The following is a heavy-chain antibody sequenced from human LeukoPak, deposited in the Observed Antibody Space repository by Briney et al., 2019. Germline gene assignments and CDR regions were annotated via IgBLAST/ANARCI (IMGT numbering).Heavy chain of an antibody. CDR1: GYTLTELS. CDR2: FDPEDGET. Sequence: ASVKVSCKVSGYTLTELSMHWVRQAPGKGLEWMGGFDPEDGETIYAQKFQGRVTMTEDTSTDTAYMELSSLRSEDTAVYYCATGQFDVVPAAFDYWGQGALVTVSS. J-gene: IGHJ4*02. D-gene: IGHD2-2*01. CDR3: ATGQFDVVPAAFDY. V-gene: IGHV1-24*01.